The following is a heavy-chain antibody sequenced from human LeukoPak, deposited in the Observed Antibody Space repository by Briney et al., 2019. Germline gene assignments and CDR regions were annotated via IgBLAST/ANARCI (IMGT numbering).Heavy chain of an antibody. Sequence: GGSLRLSCAASGFTFSSYGMQWVRQAPGKGLEWVAVVGYDGSNKHYADSVRGRFTISRDNSKNTLYLQMNSLRAEDTAVCYCAKEYSGSQFDYWGQGTLVTVSS. D-gene: IGHD1-26*01. CDR3: AKEYSGSQFDY. CDR1: GFTFSSYG. V-gene: IGHV3-30*18. CDR2: VGYDGSNK. J-gene: IGHJ4*02.